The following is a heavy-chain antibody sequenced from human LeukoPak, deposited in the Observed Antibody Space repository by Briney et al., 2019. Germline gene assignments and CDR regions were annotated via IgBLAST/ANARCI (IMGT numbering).Heavy chain of an antibody. J-gene: IGHJ4*02. V-gene: IGHV1-2*02. CDR2: INPNSGGT. CDR3: ARGSIVGATFDYFDY. Sequence: ASVKVSCKASGYTFTSCYIHWVRQAPGQGLEWMGWINPNSGGTNYAQKFQGRVTMTRDTSISTAYMDLSRLRSDDTAVYYCARGSIVGATFDYFDYWGQGTLVTVSS. D-gene: IGHD1-26*01. CDR1: GYTFTSCY.